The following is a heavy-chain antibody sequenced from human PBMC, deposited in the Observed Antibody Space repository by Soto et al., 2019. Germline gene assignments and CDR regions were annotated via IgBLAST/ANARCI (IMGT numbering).Heavy chain of an antibody. D-gene: IGHD2-8*02. CDR3: ATVGYDPRSFDY. J-gene: IGHJ4*02. V-gene: IGHV4-31*03. CDR2: IYYSGAT. CDR1: GGSISSGAYY. Sequence: QVQLQESGPGLVKPSQTLSLTCTVSGGSISSGAYYWSWIRQHPGKGLDGIGFIYYSGATYYTPSLKSRLTISIDTSKNPFSLELSSVTAAERAVYYGATVGYDPRSFDYWGQGTLVNVSS.